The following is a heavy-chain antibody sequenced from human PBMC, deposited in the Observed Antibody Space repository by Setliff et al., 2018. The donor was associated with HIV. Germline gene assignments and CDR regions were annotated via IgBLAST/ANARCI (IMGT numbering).Heavy chain of an antibody. J-gene: IGHJ3*02. CDR3: ARPRLRGSGAFDI. Sequence: PSETLSLTCTVSGDSTSSSTFYWGWIRQPPGKGLEWIGSIYYSGTTYYNPSLKSRVAISIDTSKNQFSLKLSSVTAADTAVYYCARPRLRGSGAFDIWGQGTMVTVSS. D-gene: IGHD2-21*01. V-gene: IGHV4-39*01. CDR2: IYYSGTT. CDR1: GDSTSSSTFY.